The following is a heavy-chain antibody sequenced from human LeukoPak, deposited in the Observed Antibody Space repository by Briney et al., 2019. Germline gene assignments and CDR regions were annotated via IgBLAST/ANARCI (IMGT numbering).Heavy chain of an antibody. CDR1: GDSISSGGDS. CDR2: IYYSGST. V-gene: IGHV4-30-4*07. J-gene: IGHJ4*02. D-gene: IGHD2-2*01. Sequence: PSETLSLTCAVSGDSISSGGDSWSWIRQPPGKGLEWIGYIYYSGSTYYNPSLKSRVTISVDTSKNQFSLKLSSVTAADTAVYYCARGGVVPALTFDYWGQGTLVTVSS. CDR3: ARGGVVPALTFDY.